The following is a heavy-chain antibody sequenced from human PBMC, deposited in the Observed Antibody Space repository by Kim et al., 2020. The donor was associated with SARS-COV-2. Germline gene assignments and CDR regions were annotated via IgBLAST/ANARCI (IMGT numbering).Heavy chain of an antibody. V-gene: IGHV7-4-1*02. Sequence: ASVKVSCKASGYTFTSYAMNWVRQAPGKGLEWMGWINTKTGNPTYVQGFRGRLVFSLDTSVSTAYLQISSLKAEDTAVYYCARDLESTAAAGYYYYYMDVWGQGATVTVSS. J-gene: IGHJ6*03. CDR3: ARDLESTAAAGYYYYYMDV. D-gene: IGHD6-13*01. CDR2: INTKTGNP. CDR1: GYTFTSYA.